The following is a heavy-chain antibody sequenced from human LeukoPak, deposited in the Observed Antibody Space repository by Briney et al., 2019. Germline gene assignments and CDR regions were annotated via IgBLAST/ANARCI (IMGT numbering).Heavy chain of an antibody. CDR2: VNFHGTS. V-gene: IGHV4-38-2*01. CDR1: GYAIGSSHY. Sequence: PSETLSLTCDVSGYAIGSSHYWGWIRQPPGRGLQWIGHVNFHGTSDYNASLRGRVTISIEASKSRFSLRLTSVTGADAAIYYCARVVSQAAPDWYMDVWGGGTVVIVSS. J-gene: IGHJ2*01. D-gene: IGHD2-21*01. CDR3: ARVVSQAAPDWYMDV.